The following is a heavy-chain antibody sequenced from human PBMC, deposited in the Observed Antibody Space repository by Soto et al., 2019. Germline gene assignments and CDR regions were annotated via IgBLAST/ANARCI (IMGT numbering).Heavy chain of an antibody. CDR2: IYYSGST. V-gene: IGHV4-31*03. J-gene: IGHJ6*02. CDR1: GGSISSGGYY. D-gene: IGHD1-26*01. Sequence: QVQLQESGPGLVKPSQTLSLTCTVSGGSISSGGYYWSWIRQHPGKGLEWIGYIYYSGSTYYNPSLKSRVTISVDTSKNQFSLKLSSVTAADTAVYYCARVPTLGGRDYYGMDGWGQGTTVTVSS. CDR3: ARVPTLGGRDYYGMDG.